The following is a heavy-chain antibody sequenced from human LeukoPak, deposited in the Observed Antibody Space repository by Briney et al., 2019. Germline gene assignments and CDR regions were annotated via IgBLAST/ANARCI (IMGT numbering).Heavy chain of an antibody. J-gene: IGHJ4*02. CDR1: GDSVSIYSAG. Sequence: SQTLSLTFAISGDSVSIYSAGWNWVRQSPSRGLEWLGSTYYRSKWYIDYAVSVKSRITINPDTSKNHFSLHLSSVTPEDAAVYYCARGGLVLGSTGWYDYWGQGTLVTVSS. D-gene: IGHD6-19*01. CDR3: ARGGLVLGSTGWYDY. V-gene: IGHV6-1*01. CDR2: TYYRSKWYI.